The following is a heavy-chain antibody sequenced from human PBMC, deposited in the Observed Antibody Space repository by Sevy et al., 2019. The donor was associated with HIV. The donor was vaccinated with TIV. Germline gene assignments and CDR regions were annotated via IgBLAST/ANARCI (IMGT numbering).Heavy chain of an antibody. Sequence: GGSLRLSCAASGFTFSSQAMSWVRQSPGKGQKWVSIISASGDHTYYADSVKGRFTISRDNSKNTLYLQMNGLRAEDTAVYYCAIEGTHRKREYGGRGTLVTVSS. CDR2: ISASGDHT. CDR1: GFTFSSQA. CDR3: AIEGTHRKREY. J-gene: IGHJ4*02. V-gene: IGHV3-23*01.